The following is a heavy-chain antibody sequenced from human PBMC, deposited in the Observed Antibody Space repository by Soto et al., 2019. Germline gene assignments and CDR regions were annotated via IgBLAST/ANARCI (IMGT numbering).Heavy chain of an antibody. CDR1: GFTFSSYG. D-gene: IGHD3-3*01. CDR2: IWYDGSNK. CDR3: AREGGYDFWSAYDFDY. V-gene: IGHV3-33*01. J-gene: IGHJ4*02. Sequence: QVQLVESGGGVVQPGRSLRRSCAASGFTFSSYGMHWVRQAPGKGLEWVAVIWYDGSNKYYADSVKGRFTISRDNSKNTLYLQMNSLSAEDTAVYYCAREGGYDFWSAYDFDYWGQGTLVTVSS.